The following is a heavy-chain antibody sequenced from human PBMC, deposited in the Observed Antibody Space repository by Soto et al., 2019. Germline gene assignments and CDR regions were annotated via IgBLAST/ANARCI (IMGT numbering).Heavy chain of an antibody. CDR1: GFTFSSYA. Sequence: GESLKISWAASGFTFSSYAMHWVRQAPGKGLEWVAVISYDGSNKYYADSVKGRFTISRDNSKNTLYLQMNSLRAEDTAVYYCARPPSGGYDPDAFDIWGQGTMVTVSS. J-gene: IGHJ3*02. D-gene: IGHD6-13*01. CDR3: ARPPSGGYDPDAFDI. CDR2: ISYDGSNK. V-gene: IGHV3-30*04.